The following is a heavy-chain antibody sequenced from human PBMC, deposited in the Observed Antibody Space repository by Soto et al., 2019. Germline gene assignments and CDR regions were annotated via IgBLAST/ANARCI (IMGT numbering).Heavy chain of an antibody. CDR2: IIPILGIA. CDR1: GGTFSSYT. V-gene: IGHV1-69*08. Sequence: QVQLVQSGAEVKKPGSSVKVSCKASGGTFSSYTISWVRQAPGQGLEWMGRIIPILGIANYAQKFQGRVTITADKSTSTAYMELSSLGSEDTAVYYCARDGRGDRSSWYVGGVDYWGQGTLVTVSS. J-gene: IGHJ4*02. D-gene: IGHD6-13*01. CDR3: ARDGRGDRSSWYVGGVDY.